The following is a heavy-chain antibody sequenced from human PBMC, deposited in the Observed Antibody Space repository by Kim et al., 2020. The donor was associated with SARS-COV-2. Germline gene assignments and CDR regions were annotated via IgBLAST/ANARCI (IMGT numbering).Heavy chain of an antibody. V-gene: IGHV3-21*01. Sequence: SLKGRFTISRDNAKNSLYLQMNSLRAEDTAVYYCARDHSVAAAGTGNDDYWGQGTLVTVSS. J-gene: IGHJ4*02. D-gene: IGHD6-13*01. CDR3: ARDHSVAAAGTGNDDY.